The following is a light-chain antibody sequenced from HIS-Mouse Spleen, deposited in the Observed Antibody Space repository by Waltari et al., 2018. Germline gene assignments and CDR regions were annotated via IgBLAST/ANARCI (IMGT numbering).Light chain of an antibody. J-gene: IGKJ4*01. CDR1: QSVSSY. CDR3: QQRSNWPLT. V-gene: IGKV3-11*01. Sequence: EIVLTQSPATLSLSPGERATLSCRASQSVSSYLAWYQQKPGQAPRLLIYEASNRATGITARFSGSGSGTDVTLTISSLEPEDFAVYYCQQRSNWPLTFGGGTKVEIK. CDR2: EAS.